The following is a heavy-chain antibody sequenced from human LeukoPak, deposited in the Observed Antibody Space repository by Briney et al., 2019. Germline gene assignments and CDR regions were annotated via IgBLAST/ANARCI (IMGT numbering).Heavy chain of an antibody. V-gene: IGHV1-69*13. CDR3: LNSGYDRGGFSTSHYSNWFDP. CDR1: GGTXSSYA. CDR2: IIPIFGTA. Sequence: GASVKVSCKASGGTXSSYAISWVRQAPGQGLEWMGGIIPIFGTANYAQKFQGRVTITADESTSTAYMELSSLRSEDTAVYYCLNSGYDRGGFSTSHYSNWFDPWGQGTLVTVSS. D-gene: IGHD5-12*01. J-gene: IGHJ5*02.